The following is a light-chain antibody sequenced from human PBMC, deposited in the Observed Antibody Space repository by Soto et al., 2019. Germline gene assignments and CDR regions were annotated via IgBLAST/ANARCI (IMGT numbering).Light chain of an antibody. CDR3: SSYTRSSTYA. CDR2: DVS. J-gene: IGLJ1*01. CDR1: RRDVGGYNY. V-gene: IGLV2-14*04. Sequence: RRDVGGYNYVSWYRQHPGRAPKLMIYDVSNRPSGVSNRFSGSKSGNTASLTISGLQAEDEADYYCSSYTRSSTYASGPGTKVTVL.